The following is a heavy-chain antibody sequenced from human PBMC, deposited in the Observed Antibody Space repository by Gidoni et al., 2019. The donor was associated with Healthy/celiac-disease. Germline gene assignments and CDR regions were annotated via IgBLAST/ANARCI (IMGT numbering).Heavy chain of an antibody. CDR3: TRDPGGSYYA. CDR1: RFTFSSYA. V-gene: IGHV3-30-3*01. CDR2: ISYDGSNN. Sequence: QVQLVESVAGVVQPGRSLRLSCAADRFTFSSYAMHWVRQAPGKGLEGVAVISYDGSNNYYADSVKGRFTISTDNSKNTLYLQMNSLRADDTAVYYCTRDPGGSYYAWGQGTLVTVSS. D-gene: IGHD1-26*01. J-gene: IGHJ5*02.